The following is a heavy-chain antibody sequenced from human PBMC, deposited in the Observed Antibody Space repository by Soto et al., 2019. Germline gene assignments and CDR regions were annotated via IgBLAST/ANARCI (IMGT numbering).Heavy chain of an antibody. Sequence: ASVKVSCKSSGYTFNNYFLHWVRQAPGQGLEWMGLINSNTGGTNYAQKLQGRVTMTRDTPISTAYMDLSRLPSDDTAVYHCARESVVTGTHHFDYWGQGTLVTVSS. V-gene: IGHV1-2*02. J-gene: IGHJ4*02. CDR3: ARESVVTGTHHFDY. CDR2: INSNTGGT. CDR1: GYTFNNYF. D-gene: IGHD1-7*01.